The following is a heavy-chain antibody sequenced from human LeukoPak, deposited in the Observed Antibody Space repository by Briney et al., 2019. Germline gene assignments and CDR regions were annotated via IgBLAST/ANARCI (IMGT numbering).Heavy chain of an antibody. CDR2: INHSGST. CDR1: GGSFSGYY. V-gene: IGHV4-34*01. CDR3: ARGHRPWFDP. J-gene: IGHJ5*02. Sequence: PSETLSLTCAVYGGSFSGYYWSWIRQPPGKGREWIGEINHSGSTNYNPSLKSRVTISVDTSKNQFSLKLSSVTAADTAVYYCARGHRPWFDPWGQGTLVTVSS.